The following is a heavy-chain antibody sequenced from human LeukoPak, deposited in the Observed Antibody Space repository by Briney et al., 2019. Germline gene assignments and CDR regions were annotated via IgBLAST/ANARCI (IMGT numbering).Heavy chain of an antibody. J-gene: IGHJ2*01. CDR2: VYSSGST. Sequence: SETLSLTCTVSGGSINSGSCYWSWIRQPAGKRLEWIGRVYSSGSTNYNPSLKSRVTISVDTSKNQFSLKLSSVTAADTAVYYCARSPPVDIVATSLPPGYWYFDLWGRGTLVTVSS. CDR3: ARSPPVDIVATSLPPGYWYFDL. D-gene: IGHD5-12*01. V-gene: IGHV4-61*02. CDR1: GGSINSGSCY.